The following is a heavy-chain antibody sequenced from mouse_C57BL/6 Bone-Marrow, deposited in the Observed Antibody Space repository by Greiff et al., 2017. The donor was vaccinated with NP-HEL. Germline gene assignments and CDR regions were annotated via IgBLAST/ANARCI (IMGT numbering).Heavy chain of an antibody. D-gene: IGHD1-1*01. V-gene: IGHV1-52*01. CDR1: GYTFTSYW. Sequence: VQLQQPGAELVRPGSSVKLSCKASGYTFTSYWMHWVKQRPIQGLEWIGNIDPSDSETHYNQKFKDKATLTVDKSSSTAYMQLSSLKSEDSAVYYCARTLYGSSYWYFDVWGTGTTVTVSS. CDR3: ARTLYGSSYWYFDV. CDR2: IDPSDSET. J-gene: IGHJ1*03.